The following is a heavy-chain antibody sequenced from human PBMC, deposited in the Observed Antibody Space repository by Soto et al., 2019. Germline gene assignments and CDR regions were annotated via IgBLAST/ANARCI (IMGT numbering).Heavy chain of an antibody. V-gene: IGHV3-23*01. CDR1: GFTFSSYA. D-gene: IGHD2-2*02. CDR2: ISSSGGST. Sequence: GGSLRLSCAASGFTFSSYAMSWVRQAPGKGLEWVSGISSSGGSTYYADSVKGRFTISRDNSKNTLYLQMNSLRAEDTALYYCAKDLDIVVVPAAIRRLPGGFDIWGQGTMVTVSS. J-gene: IGHJ3*02. CDR3: AKDLDIVVVPAAIRRLPGGFDI.